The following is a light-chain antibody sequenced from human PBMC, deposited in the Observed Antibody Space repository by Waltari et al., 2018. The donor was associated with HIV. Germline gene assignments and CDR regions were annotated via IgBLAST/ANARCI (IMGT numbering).Light chain of an antibody. Sequence: QSALTQPASVSGSPGQSITISCSGTSSDIGDSDYVSWYQPRPGKAPQLMISDVNTRPAGVSGRFSGSKSGSAAALTISGLQAEDEADYYCSSFTTRGQIVFGGGTKLTVL. CDR3: SSFTTRGQIV. CDR2: DVN. V-gene: IGLV2-14*03. CDR1: SSDIGDSDY. J-gene: IGLJ2*01.